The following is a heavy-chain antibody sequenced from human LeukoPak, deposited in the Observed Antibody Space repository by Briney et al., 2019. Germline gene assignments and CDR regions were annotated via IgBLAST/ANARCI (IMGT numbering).Heavy chain of an antibody. V-gene: IGHV3-7*01. CDR2: IKQDGSEK. Sequence: GGSLRLSCAASGFTFSSYAMSWVRQAPGKGLEWVANIKQDGSEKYYVDSVKGRFTISRDNAKNSLYLQMNSLRAEDTAVYYCARDRYGSGSYWDYWGQGTLVTVSS. CDR1: GFTFSSYA. J-gene: IGHJ4*02. CDR3: ARDRYGSGSYWDY. D-gene: IGHD3-10*01.